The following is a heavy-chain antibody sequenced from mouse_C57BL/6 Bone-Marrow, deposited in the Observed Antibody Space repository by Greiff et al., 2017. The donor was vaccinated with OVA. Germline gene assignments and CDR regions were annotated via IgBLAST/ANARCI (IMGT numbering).Heavy chain of an antibody. V-gene: IGHV1-15*01. Sequence: LVESGAELVRPGASVTLSCKASGYTFTDYEMHWVKQTPVHGLEWIGAIDPETGGTAYNQKFKGKAILTADKSSSTAYMELRSPTSEDSAVYYCTRVTYGNYPAWFAYWGQGTLVTVSA. J-gene: IGHJ3*01. CDR2: IDPETGGT. CDR1: GYTFTDYE. CDR3: TRVTYGNYPAWFAY. D-gene: IGHD2-1*01.